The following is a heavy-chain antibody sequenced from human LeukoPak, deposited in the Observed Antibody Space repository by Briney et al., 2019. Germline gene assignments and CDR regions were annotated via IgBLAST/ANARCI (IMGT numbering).Heavy chain of an antibody. J-gene: IGHJ4*02. CDR2: ISAYNGNT. Sequence: GASVKVSCKASGCTFTSYGISWVRQAPGQGLEWMGWISAYNGNTNYAQKLQGRVAMTTDTSTSTAYMELRSLRSDDTAVYYCASQWQLEGFDYWGQGTLVTVSS. V-gene: IGHV1-18*01. CDR1: GCTFTSYG. CDR3: ASQWQLEGFDY. D-gene: IGHD6-6*01.